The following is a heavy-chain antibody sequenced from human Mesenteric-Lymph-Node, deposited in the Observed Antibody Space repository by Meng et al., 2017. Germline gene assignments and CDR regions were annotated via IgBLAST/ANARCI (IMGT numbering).Heavy chain of an antibody. V-gene: IGHV6-1*01. CDR1: GDRVPSTAAA. D-gene: IGHD1/OR15-1a*01. CDR3: ARDYGTSRPFEY. J-gene: IGHJ4*02. Sequence: QQPKSRPCLLKPSLTLSAPFAVSGDRVPSTAAAWTCSRQSPSVDLGWLGRTYYRSNWYNDYAVSVKGRIAINPDTSTNHFFLQLNSVTPEDTAVYYCARDYGTSRPFEYWGQGILVTVSS. CDR2: TYYRSNWYN.